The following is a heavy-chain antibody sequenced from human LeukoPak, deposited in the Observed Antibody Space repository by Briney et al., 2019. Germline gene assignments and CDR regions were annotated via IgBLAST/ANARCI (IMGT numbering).Heavy chain of an antibody. CDR2: IYYSGST. CDR1: GGSISSYY. V-gene: IGHV4-59*01. CDR3: ALSDYYDSSGYPGGYYYMDV. Sequence: SETLSLTCTVSGGSISSYYWSWIRQPPGKGLEWIGYIYYSGSTNYNPSLKSRVTISVDTSKNQFSLKLSSVTAADTAVYYCALSDYYDSSGYPGGYYYMDVWGKGTTVTVSS. J-gene: IGHJ6*03. D-gene: IGHD3-22*01.